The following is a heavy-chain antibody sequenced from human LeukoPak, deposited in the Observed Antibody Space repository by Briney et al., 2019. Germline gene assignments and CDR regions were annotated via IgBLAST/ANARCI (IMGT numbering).Heavy chain of an antibody. CDR3: AIWSTYYDFWSGYSNWFDP. CDR1: GYTLTELS. V-gene: IGHV1-24*01. Sequence: ASVKVSCKVSGYTLTELSMHWVRQAPGKGLEWMGGFDPEDGETIYARKFQGRVTMTEDTSTDTAYMELSSLRSEDTAVYYCAIWSTYYDFWSGYSNWFDPWGQGTLVTVSS. CDR2: FDPEDGET. D-gene: IGHD3-3*01. J-gene: IGHJ5*02.